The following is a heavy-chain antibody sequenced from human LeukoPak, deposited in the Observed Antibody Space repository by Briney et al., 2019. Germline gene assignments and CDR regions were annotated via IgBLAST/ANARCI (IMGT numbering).Heavy chain of an antibody. Sequence: SETLSLTCTVSGGSISSSSYYWGWIRQPPGKGLEWIGSIYYSGSTYYNPSLKSRVTISVDTSKNQFSLKLSSVTAADTAVYYCARVIDYYDSSGYYAAGAFDIWGQGTMVTVSS. CDR1: GGSISSSSYY. J-gene: IGHJ3*02. CDR3: ARVIDYYDSSGYYAAGAFDI. CDR2: IYYSGST. D-gene: IGHD3-22*01. V-gene: IGHV4-39*01.